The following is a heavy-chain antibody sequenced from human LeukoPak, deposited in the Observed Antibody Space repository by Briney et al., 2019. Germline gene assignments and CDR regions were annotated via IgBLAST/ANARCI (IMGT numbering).Heavy chain of an antibody. D-gene: IGHD3-3*01. Sequence: PGGSLRLSCAASGFTFSSYGIHWVRQAPGKGLEGVAVIWYDGSNKYYADSVKGRFTISRDNSKNTLYLQMNSLRAEDTAVYYCARLYYDFWSGYYNPSYYYYGMDVWAKGPRSPSP. V-gene: IGHV3-33*01. J-gene: IGHJ6*02. CDR3: ARLYYDFWSGYYNPSYYYYGMDV. CDR2: IWYDGSNK. CDR1: GFTFSSYG.